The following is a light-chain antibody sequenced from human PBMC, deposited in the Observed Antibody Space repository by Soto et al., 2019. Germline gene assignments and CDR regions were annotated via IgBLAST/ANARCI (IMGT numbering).Light chain of an antibody. CDR3: QQSYSATLT. V-gene: IGKV1-39*01. J-gene: IGKJ1*01. Sequence: DIQMTQSPSSLSESAGDRVTITCRASQGISTYLNWYQQKPGKAPKLLIYAASSLQSGVPSRFSGSGSATDFTLTISSLQPEDFATYSCQQSYSATLTFGQGTKVDIK. CDR2: AAS. CDR1: QGISTY.